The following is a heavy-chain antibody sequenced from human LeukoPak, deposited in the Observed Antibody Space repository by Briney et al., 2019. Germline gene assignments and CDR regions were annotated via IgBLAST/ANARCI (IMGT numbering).Heavy chain of an antibody. CDR1: GFTFSNYG. J-gene: IGHJ4*02. CDR2: ISGSGGST. Sequence: GGCLRLSCAASGFTFSNYGMNWDRQAPGEGLEWVSAISGSGGSTYYADSVKGGFTISRDNSKNTLYLQINRVRAAETAVYYCAKSPAGGSLGDYWGQGTLLTVSS. CDR3: AKSPAGGSLGDY. D-gene: IGHD4-23*01. V-gene: IGHV3-23*01.